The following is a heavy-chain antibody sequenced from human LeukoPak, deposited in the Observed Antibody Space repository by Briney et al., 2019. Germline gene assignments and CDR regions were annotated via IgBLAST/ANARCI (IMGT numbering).Heavy chain of an antibody. CDR2: IYYSGST. V-gene: IGHV4-61*05. CDR3: ARGWTYNWFDP. J-gene: IGHJ5*02. D-gene: IGHD3/OR15-3a*01. Sequence: SETLSLTCTVSGGSISLSSYYWGWIRQPPGKGLEWIGYIYYSGSTNYNPSLKSRVTISVDTSKNQFSLKLSSVTAADTAVYYCARGWTYNWFDPWGQGTLVTVSS. CDR1: GGSISLSSYY.